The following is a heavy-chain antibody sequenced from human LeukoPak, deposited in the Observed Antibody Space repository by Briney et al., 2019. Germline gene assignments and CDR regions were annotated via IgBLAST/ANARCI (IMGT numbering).Heavy chain of an antibody. V-gene: IGHV3-74*01. J-gene: IGHJ4*02. CDR2: INSDGSNT. CDR1: GFTFSNYW. CDR3: ATNYDFWSENY. D-gene: IGHD3-3*01. Sequence: GGSLRLSCAASGFTFSNYWMHWVRQAPGKGLVWVSRINSDGSNTNYADSVEGRCTISRDNAKNTLYLQMDSLRAEDTAVYYCATNYDFWSENYWGQGTLVTVSS.